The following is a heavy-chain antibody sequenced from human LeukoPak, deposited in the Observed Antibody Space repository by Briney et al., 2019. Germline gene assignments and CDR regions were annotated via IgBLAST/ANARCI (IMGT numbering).Heavy chain of an antibody. V-gene: IGHV5-51*01. Sequence: GESLKISCKGSGYSFTSYWIGWVRQMPGKGLEWVGIIYPGDSDTRYSPSFQGQVTISADKSISTAYLQWSSLEASDTAIYYCARSVTIVGATWFDPWGQGTLVTVSS. J-gene: IGHJ5*02. CDR2: IYPGDSDT. CDR1: GYSFTSYW. D-gene: IGHD1-26*01. CDR3: ARSVTIVGATWFDP.